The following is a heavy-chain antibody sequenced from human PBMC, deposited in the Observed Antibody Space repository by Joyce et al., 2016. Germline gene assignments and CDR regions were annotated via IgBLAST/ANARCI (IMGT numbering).Heavy chain of an antibody. Sequence: EVHLVESGGGLVQPGGSLRLSCAASGFTFSAYWMHWVRQDPGKGLLWVSRINGDGMGTGYADSVKGRFTISRDNAKNTVYLQLNSLRAEDTAVYYCARGRDKWNFGVFDSWGQGALVTVSS. CDR3: ARGRDKWNFGVFDS. CDR2: INGDGMGT. CDR1: GFTFSAYW. V-gene: IGHV3-74*01. J-gene: IGHJ4*02. D-gene: IGHD1-7*01.